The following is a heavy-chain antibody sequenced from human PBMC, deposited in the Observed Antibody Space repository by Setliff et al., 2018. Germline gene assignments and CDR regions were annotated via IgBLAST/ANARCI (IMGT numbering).Heavy chain of an antibody. V-gene: IGHV3-74*01. CDR1: GFAFNTYW. J-gene: IGHJ4*02. CDR2: INGDGSST. Sequence: GGSLRLSCAASGFAFNTYWMHWVRQVPGKGLVWVARINGDGSSTNYADSVKGRFTISRDNAKNTLYLQMNSLRAEDTAVYYCARDSWGPDYWGQGTLVTVSS. CDR3: ARDSWGPDY. D-gene: IGHD3-16*01.